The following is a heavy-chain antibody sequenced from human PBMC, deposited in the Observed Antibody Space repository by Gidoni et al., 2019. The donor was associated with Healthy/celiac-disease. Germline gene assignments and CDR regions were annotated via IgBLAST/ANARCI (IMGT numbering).Heavy chain of an antibody. V-gene: IGHV3-48*02. CDR2: ISRSGSPI. J-gene: IGHJ3*02. CDR3: ARETADAFDI. Sequence: EVQLVESGGGLVQPGGSLRLSCAASGFTLTSYSMNWVRQAPGKGLEWVSYISRSGSPIYYADSVKGRFTISKDNAKNSLSLQMNRLRDEDTAVYYCARETADAFDIWGQGTMVTVSS. CDR1: GFTLTSYS.